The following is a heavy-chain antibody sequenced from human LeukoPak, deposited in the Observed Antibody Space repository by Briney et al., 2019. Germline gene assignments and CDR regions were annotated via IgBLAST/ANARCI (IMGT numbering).Heavy chain of an antibody. D-gene: IGHD6-13*01. CDR1: GGSISSGSYY. CDR3: ARGLPTAAGQSS. CDR2: IYTSGST. Sequence: PSQTLSLTCTVSGGSISSGSYYWSWIRQPAGKGLEWIGRIYTSGSTNYNPSLKSRVTISVDTSKYQFSLKLSSVTAADTAVYYCARGLPTAAGQSSWGQGTLVTVSS. V-gene: IGHV4-61*02. J-gene: IGHJ4*02.